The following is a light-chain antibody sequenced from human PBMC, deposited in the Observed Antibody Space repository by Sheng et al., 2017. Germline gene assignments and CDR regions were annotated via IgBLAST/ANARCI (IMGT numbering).Light chain of an antibody. CDR2: KAS. J-gene: IGKJ2*03. V-gene: IGKV1-5*03. CDR3: QQYVRFYS. Sequence: DIQMTQSPSTLSASVGDRVTITCRASQSIGSWLAWLQQKPGKAPKVLIYKASSLESGVPSRFSGSGSGTEFTLTISSLQPDDFATYYCQQYVRFYSFGQGTKLE. CDR1: QSIGSW.